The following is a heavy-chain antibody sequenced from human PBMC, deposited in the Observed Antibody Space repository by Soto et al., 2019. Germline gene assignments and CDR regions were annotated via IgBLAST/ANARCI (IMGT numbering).Heavy chain of an antibody. CDR2: IIPMYGTA. V-gene: IGHV1-69*01. D-gene: IGHD2-15*01. CDR1: GGTFRNYV. J-gene: IGHJ5*02. CDR3: ARDLGGCSGGRCRYNRLDP. Sequence: QVQLVQSGAEVKKPGSSVKVSCKASGGTFRNYVISWVRQAPGQGLEWMGGIIPMYGTANYAQKVQDRVAITADESTSTVSLERSSLRSEDTAVYYCARDLGGCSGGRCRYNRLDPWGQGTLVTVSS.